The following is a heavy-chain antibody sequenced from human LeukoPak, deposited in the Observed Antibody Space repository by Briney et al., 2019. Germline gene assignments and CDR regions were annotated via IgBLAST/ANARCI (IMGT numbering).Heavy chain of an antibody. CDR2: INHSGST. CDR3: ARVAAAGFFDY. J-gene: IGHJ4*02. V-gene: IGHV4-34*01. D-gene: IGHD6-13*01. Sequence: PSETLSLTCAVYGGSFSGYYWSWLRQPPGKGLEWIGEINHSGSTNYNPSLKSRVTISVDTSKNQFSLKLSSVTAADTAVYYCARVAAAGFFDYCGQGTLVTVSS. CDR1: GGSFSGYY.